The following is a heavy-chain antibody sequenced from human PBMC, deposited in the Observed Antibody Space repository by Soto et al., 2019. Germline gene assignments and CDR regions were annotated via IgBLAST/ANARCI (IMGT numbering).Heavy chain of an antibody. J-gene: IGHJ6*02. CDR2: ISAYNGNT. CDR3: AKDSSSTDYYYYGMDV. V-gene: IGHV1-18*04. D-gene: IGHD6-6*01. CDR1: GYTFTSYG. Sequence: GASVKVSCKASGYTFTSYGISWVRQAPGQGLEWMGWISAYNGNTNYAQKLQGRVTMTTDTSTSTAYMELRSLRSDDTAVYYCAKDSSSTDYYYYGMDVWGQGTTVTVSS.